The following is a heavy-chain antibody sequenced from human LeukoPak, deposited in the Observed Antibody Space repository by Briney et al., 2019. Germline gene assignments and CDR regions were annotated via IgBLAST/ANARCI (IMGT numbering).Heavy chain of an antibody. CDR3: ARDSAAAGIVDY. V-gene: IGHV4-30-4*01. D-gene: IGHD6-13*01. CDR1: GGSISSGDYY. CDR2: IYYSGST. Sequence: SETLSLTCTVSGGSISSGDYYWSWIRQPPGKGLEWIWYIYYSGSTYYNPSLKSRVTISVDTSKNQFSLKLSSVTAADTAVYYCARDSAAAGIVDYWGQGTLVTVSS. J-gene: IGHJ4*02.